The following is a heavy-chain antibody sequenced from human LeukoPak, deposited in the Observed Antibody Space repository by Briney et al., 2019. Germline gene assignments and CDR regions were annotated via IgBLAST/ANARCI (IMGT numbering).Heavy chain of an antibody. CDR1: GGTFSSYA. CDR2: IIPIFGTA. D-gene: IGHD6-6*01. J-gene: IGHJ3*02. Sequence: SVKVSCKASGGTFSSYAISWVRQAPGQGLEWMGGIIPIFGTANYAQKFQGRVTITADESTSTAYMELSSLRSEDTAVYYCARKVYSSSSLIGAFDIWGQGTMVTVSS. CDR3: ARKVYSSSSLIGAFDI. V-gene: IGHV1-69*01.